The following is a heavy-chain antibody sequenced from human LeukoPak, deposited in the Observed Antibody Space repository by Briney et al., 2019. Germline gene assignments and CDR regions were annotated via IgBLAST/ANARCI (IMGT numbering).Heavy chain of an antibody. Sequence: AGGSLRLSCAASGFTASSNYMSWVRQAPGKGLEWVSVIYSGGSTYYADSVKGRFTISRDNSKNTLYLQMNSLRAEDTAVYYCAGENYDSSGYYYYYYGMDVWGQGTTVTVSS. V-gene: IGHV3-53*01. CDR3: AGENYDSSGYYYYYYGMDV. J-gene: IGHJ6*02. CDR2: IYSGGST. D-gene: IGHD3-22*01. CDR1: GFTASSNY.